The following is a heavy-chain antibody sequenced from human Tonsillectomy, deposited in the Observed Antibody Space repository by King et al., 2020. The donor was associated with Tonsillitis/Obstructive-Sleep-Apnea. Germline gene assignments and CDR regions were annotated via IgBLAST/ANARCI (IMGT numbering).Heavy chain of an antibody. J-gene: IGHJ4*02. D-gene: IGHD2-2*01. CDR1: GFSFSGYG. CDR2: VSYDGNKK. V-gene: IGHV3-30*18. CDR3: AKSSHQHPASLPMGLDY. Sequence: HVQLVESGGGVVQPGMSLRLSCAAPGFSFSGYGMHWVRQAPGKGLEWVAVVSYDGNKKYYGDSVRGRFTISRDNSNHTVYLQLNSLRPEDTAVYYCAKSSHQHPASLPMGLDYWGQGTQVTVSS.